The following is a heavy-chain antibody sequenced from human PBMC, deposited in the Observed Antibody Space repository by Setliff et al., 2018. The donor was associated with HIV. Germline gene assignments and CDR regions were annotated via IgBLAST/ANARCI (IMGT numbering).Heavy chain of an antibody. V-gene: IGHV4-61*10. Sequence: SETLSLTCTVSGGFISSGSYYWSWIRQPAGKGLEWIGRIYNSGSTKYNPSLKSRVTLSVDTSKNQFSLKLSSVTAADTAEYYCAKGRVFGAANYFEYWGQGTPVTVSS. CDR2: IYNSGST. CDR3: AKGRVFGAANYFEY. J-gene: IGHJ4*02. D-gene: IGHD3-3*01. CDR1: GGFISSGSYY.